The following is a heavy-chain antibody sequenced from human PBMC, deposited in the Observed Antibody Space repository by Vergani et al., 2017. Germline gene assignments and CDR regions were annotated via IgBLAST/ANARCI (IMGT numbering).Heavy chain of an antibody. V-gene: IGHV3-13*04. J-gene: IGHJ4*02. CDR2: IGTAGDT. Sequence: EVQLVESGGGLVKPGGSLRLSCAASGFTFSSYDMHWVRQATGKGLEWVSAIGTAGDTYYPGSVKGRFTISRENAKNSLYLQMNSLRAGDTAVYYCARGFGIAAAGTGDYWGQGTLVTVSS. D-gene: IGHD6-13*01. CDR1: GFTFSSYD. CDR3: ARGFGIAAAGTGDY.